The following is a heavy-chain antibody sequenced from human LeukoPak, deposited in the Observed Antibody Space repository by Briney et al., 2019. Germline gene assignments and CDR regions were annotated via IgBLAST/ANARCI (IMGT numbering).Heavy chain of an antibody. V-gene: IGHV3-23*01. D-gene: IGHD6-13*01. CDR2: ISGSGGST. J-gene: IGHJ6*02. CDR1: GFTFSIYA. CDR3: AKVLGAAAGYYYGMDV. Sequence: GGSLRLSCAASGFTFSIYAMSWVRQAPGKGLEWVSAISGSGGSTYYADSVKGRFTISRDNSKSTLYLQMNSLRAEDTAVYYCAKVLGAAAGYYYGMDVWGQGTTVTVSS.